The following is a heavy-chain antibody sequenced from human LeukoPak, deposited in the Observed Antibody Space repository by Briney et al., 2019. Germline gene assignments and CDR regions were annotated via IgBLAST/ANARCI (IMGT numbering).Heavy chain of an antibody. J-gene: IGHJ6*03. D-gene: IGHD3-9*01. V-gene: IGHV3-74*01. CDR1: GFTFSSYW. CDR2: INSDGGST. Sequence: GGSLRLSWAASGFTFSSYWMHWVRQAPGKGLVWVSRINSDGGSTSYADSVKGRFTISRDNAKNSLYLQMNSLRAEDTALYYCARFSYYDILTGYRDYYYMDVWGKGTTVTVSS. CDR3: ARFSYYDILTGYRDYYYMDV.